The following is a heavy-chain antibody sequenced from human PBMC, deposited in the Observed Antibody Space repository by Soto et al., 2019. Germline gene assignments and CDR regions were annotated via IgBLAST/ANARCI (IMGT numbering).Heavy chain of an antibody. D-gene: IGHD1-1*01. CDR2: ISGSGGST. V-gene: IGHV3-23*01. Sequence: EVQLLESGGGLVQPGGSLRLSCAASGFTFSGYAMSCVRQAPGKGLEWVSSISGSGGSTYYADSVKGRFTISRDNSRNTLYLQMNSLRADDTAIYYCAKDRTSAGTTVRFDPWGQGTLVTVSS. CDR1: GFTFSGYA. J-gene: IGHJ5*02. CDR3: AKDRTSAGTTVRFDP.